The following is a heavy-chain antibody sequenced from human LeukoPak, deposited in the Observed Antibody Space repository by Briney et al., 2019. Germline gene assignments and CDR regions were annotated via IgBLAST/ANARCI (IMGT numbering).Heavy chain of an antibody. D-gene: IGHD5-24*01. Sequence: ASVKVFCKTSGYTFSNYGFRSVRQAPGLGLEWMGWITPYNGNTNYAQKFQGRLTMTTDTSTSTAYMELTSLTSDDAAVYYCARDPSPHLGYTWYYFDYWGPGTLVTVSS. CDR1: GYTFSNYG. CDR3: ARDPSPHLGYTWYYFDY. V-gene: IGHV1-18*01. CDR2: ITPYNGNT. J-gene: IGHJ4*02.